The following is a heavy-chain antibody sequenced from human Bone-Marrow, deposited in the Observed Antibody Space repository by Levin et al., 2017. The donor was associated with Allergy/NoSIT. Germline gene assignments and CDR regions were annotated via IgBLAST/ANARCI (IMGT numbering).Heavy chain of an antibody. CDR1: GFPLSDYR. D-gene: IGHD6-6*01. CDR3: ARDPYSSSSIVFRGFWFDP. CDR2: ISSDGGST. Sequence: QPGGSLRLSCAASGFPLSDYRMYWVRQAPGKGLVWVSRISSDGGSTSYADSVRGRFTISRDNAKNTLYLQMNSLRAEDTAVYYCARDPYSSSSIVFRGFWFDPWGQGTLVTVSS. V-gene: IGHV3-74*01. J-gene: IGHJ5*02.